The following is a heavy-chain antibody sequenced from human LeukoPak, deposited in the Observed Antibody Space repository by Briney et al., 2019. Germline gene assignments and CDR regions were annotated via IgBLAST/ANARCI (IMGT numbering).Heavy chain of an antibody. CDR2: IYYSGST. J-gene: IGHJ4*02. Sequence: SSETLSLTCTVSGGSISSYYWSWIRQPPGKGLEWIGYIYYSGSTNYNPSLKSRVTISVDTSKNQFSLKLNSVTAADTAVYYCASAHSGTYPYWGQGTLVTVSS. V-gene: IGHV4-59*01. CDR1: GGSISSYY. CDR3: ASAHSGTYPY. D-gene: IGHD1-26*01.